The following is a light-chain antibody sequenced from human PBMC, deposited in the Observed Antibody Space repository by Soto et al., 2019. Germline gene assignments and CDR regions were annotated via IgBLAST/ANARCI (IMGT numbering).Light chain of an antibody. V-gene: IGKV1-5*03. Sequence: DIQMTQSPSSLSASVGDRVTITCRASYTIDNWLAWFQQKPGKAPKLLIYKASTVESGVPSRFSGSGSGTEFTLTISSLQTDDFASYYCLHYSTYPLTCGGGTRVDI. CDR2: KAS. CDR1: YTIDNW. J-gene: IGKJ4*01. CDR3: LHYSTYPLT.